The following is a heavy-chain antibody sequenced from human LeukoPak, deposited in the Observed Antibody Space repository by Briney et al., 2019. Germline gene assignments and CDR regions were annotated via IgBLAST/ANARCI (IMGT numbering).Heavy chain of an antibody. CDR1: GYTFTGYY. J-gene: IGHJ5*02. Sequence: ASVKVSCNASGYTFTGYYMHWVRQAPGQGFEWMGWINPNSGGTNYAQKFQGRVTMTRDTSISTAYMELSRLRPDDTAVYYCASSIAGATIDPWGQGTLVTVSS. CDR2: INPNSGGT. V-gene: IGHV1-2*02. D-gene: IGHD1-26*01. CDR3: ASSIAGATIDP.